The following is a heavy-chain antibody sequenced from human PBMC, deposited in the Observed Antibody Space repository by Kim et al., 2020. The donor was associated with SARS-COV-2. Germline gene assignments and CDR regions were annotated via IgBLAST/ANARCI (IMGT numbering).Heavy chain of an antibody. CDR1: GYSFTSYW. CDR2: IDPSDSYT. J-gene: IGHJ6*02. Sequence: GESLKISCKGSGYSFTSYWISWVRQMPGKGLEWMGRIDPSDSYTNYSPSFQGHVTISADKSISTAYLQWSSLKASDTAMYYCAQGGIAVASGTNYYYYYGMDVWGQGTTVTVSS. D-gene: IGHD6-19*01. V-gene: IGHV5-10-1*01. CDR3: AQGGIAVASGTNYYYYYGMDV.